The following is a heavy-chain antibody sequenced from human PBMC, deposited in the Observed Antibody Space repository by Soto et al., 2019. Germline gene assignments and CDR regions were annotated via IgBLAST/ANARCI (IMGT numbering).Heavy chain of an antibody. CDR1: GFTFSDHY. CDR3: ARGHYGLDV. V-gene: IGHV3-11*01. CDR2: ISTTGSSI. Sequence: VQLVESGGGLVQSGGSLRLSCAASGFTFSDHYFSWIRQAPGKGLEWVSYISTTGSSIYYADSVKGRFTISRDNAKNSLYLQMNSLRVDDTAVYYCARGHYGLDVWGQGTTVTVSS. J-gene: IGHJ6*02.